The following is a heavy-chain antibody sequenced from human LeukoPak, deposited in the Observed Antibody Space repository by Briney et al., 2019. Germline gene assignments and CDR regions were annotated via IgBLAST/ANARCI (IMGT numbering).Heavy chain of an antibody. D-gene: IGHD1-26*01. CDR1: XFTXXX. V-gene: IGHV1-18*01. CDR2: ISAYNGNT. J-gene: IGHJ6*03. Sequence: XFTXXXISWVRQAPGQGLEWMGWISAYNGNTNYAQKLQGRVTMTTDTSTSTAYMELRSLRSDDTAVYYCARARSDSGSYFYYYYYMDVWGKGTTVTISS. CDR3: ARARSDSGSYFYYYYYMDV.